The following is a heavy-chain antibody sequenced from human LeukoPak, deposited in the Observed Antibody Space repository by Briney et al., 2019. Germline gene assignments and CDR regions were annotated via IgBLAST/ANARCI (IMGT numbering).Heavy chain of an antibody. V-gene: IGHV4-39*01. CDR1: GGSISGSHYY. J-gene: IGHJ4*02. CDR3: ARGYDY. CDR2: INYSGNR. Sequence: SETLSLTCSVSGGSISGSHYYWAWIRQPPGKGLEWIAIINYSGNRYYNPSLRSRATISVDTSTNQFPLNLNSVTAEETAVYYCARGYDYWGQGTLVTVSS. D-gene: IGHD3-22*01.